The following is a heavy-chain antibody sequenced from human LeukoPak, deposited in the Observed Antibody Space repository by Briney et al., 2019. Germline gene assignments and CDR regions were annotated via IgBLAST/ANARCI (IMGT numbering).Heavy chain of an antibody. CDR3: ARGLGIAAAGVDY. D-gene: IGHD6-13*01. Sequence: GRSLRLSCAASGFTFSSYGMHWVRQAPGKGLEWVAVIWYDGSNKYYADSVKGRFTISRDNSKNTLYPQMNSLRAEDTAVYYCARGLGIAAAGVDYWGQGTLVTVSS. V-gene: IGHV3-33*01. CDR2: IWYDGSNK. CDR1: GFTFSSYG. J-gene: IGHJ4*02.